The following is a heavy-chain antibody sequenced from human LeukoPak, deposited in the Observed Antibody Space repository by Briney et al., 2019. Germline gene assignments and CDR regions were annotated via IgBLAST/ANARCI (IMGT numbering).Heavy chain of an antibody. CDR2: ISSSGSII. CDR3: ASRAFAIRS. Sequence: GGSLRLSCAASGFSFSDYYMSWIRQAPGKGLECVSYISSSGSIIYYADSVKGRFTISRDNAKNSLYLQMNSLRAEDTAVYYCASRAFAIRSWGQGAVVTVSS. V-gene: IGHV3-11*01. J-gene: IGHJ5*02. D-gene: IGHD2/OR15-2a*01. CDR1: GFSFSDYY.